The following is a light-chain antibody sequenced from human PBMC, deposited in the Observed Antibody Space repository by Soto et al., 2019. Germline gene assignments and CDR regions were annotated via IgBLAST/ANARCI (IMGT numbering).Light chain of an antibody. CDR2: GAS. Sequence: EIVMTQSPATLSVSPGERATLSCRASQSVSSNLAWYQQKPGQAPRLLIYGASTRATGIPARFSGSGSGTEFTLTISSLQSEDFAVYHCQQYNNWPLTFGQGTRLEIK. V-gene: IGKV3-15*01. CDR1: QSVSSN. J-gene: IGKJ5*01. CDR3: QQYNNWPLT.